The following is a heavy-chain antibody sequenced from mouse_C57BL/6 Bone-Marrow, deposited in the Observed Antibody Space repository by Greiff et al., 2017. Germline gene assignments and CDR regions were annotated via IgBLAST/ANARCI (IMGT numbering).Heavy chain of an antibody. J-gene: IGHJ2*01. CDR3: ARPPHYYGSSSSYYFDY. CDR2: IHPISGST. Sequence: VQLQQPGAELVKPGASVKLSCKASGYTFTSYWMHWVKQRPGQGLEWIGMIHPISGSTNYNEKFKSKATLTVDKSSSTAYMQLSSLTSEDSAVYYCARPPHYYGSSSSYYFDYWGQGTTLTVSS. CDR1: GYTFTSYW. D-gene: IGHD1-1*01. V-gene: IGHV1-64*01.